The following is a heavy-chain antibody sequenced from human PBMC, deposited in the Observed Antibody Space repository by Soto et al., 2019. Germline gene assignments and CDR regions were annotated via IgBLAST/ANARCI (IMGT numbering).Heavy chain of an antibody. Sequence: ASVKVSCKASGYTFTSYAMHWVRQAPGQRLEWMGWINAGNGNTKYSQKFQGRVTITRDTSASTAYMELSSLRSEDTAVYYCAREGLYSTHWSSLDYWGQGSLVTVSS. V-gene: IGHV1-3*01. D-gene: IGHD6-13*01. J-gene: IGHJ4*02. CDR3: AREGLYSTHWSSLDY. CDR2: INAGNGNT. CDR1: GYTFTSYA.